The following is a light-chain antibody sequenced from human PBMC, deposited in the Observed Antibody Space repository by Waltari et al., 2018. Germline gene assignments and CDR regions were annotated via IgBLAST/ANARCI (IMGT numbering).Light chain of an antibody. CDR3: SSYTTSTTLL. Sequence: QSALTQPASVSGSPGQSITIPCTGSSTDGGAYNFFSWYQQHPGKAPKLLLYDVGNRPSGISHRFSASKSGNTASLTISGLQEEDEGEYYCSSYTTSTTLLFGTGTRLTVL. CDR1: STDGGAYNF. V-gene: IGLV2-14*01. CDR2: DVG. J-gene: IGLJ1*01.